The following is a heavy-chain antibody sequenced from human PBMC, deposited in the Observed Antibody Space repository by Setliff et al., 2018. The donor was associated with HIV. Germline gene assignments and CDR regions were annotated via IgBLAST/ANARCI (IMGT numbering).Heavy chain of an antibody. D-gene: IGHD1-26*01. V-gene: IGHV4-38-2*01. CDR1: GYYISSGYY. J-gene: IGHJ3*02. CDR3: ARGPGELGAFDI. CDR2: IYHSGIT. Sequence: SETLSLTCAVSGYYISSGYYWAWIRQPPGKGLEWIGSIYHSGITYYNPSLKSRVTISVDTSKNQFSLKVSSVTAADTAVYYCARGPGELGAFDIWGQGTMVT.